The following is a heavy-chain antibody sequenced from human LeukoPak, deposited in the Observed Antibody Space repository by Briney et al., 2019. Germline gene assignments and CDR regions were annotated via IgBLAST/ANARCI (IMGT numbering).Heavy chain of an antibody. V-gene: IGHV3-9*01. D-gene: IGHD6-19*01. CDR3: ARRIAVAGPLDY. CDR1: GFTFDDYA. CDR2: ISWNSGSM. Sequence: GGSLRLSCAASGFTFDDYAMHWVRQAPGKGLEWVLGISWNSGSMGYADSVKGRFTISRDNAKNSLYLQMNSLRAEDTALYYCARRIAVAGPLDYWGQGILVTVSS. J-gene: IGHJ4*02.